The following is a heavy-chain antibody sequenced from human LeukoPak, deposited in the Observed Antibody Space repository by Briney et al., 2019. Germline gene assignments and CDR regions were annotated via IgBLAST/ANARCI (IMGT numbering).Heavy chain of an antibody. CDR2: INPNSGGT. D-gene: IGHD6-13*01. CDR3: ARDRGYSSSWYDYYYYYGMDV. V-gene: IGHV1-2*02. J-gene: IGHJ6*02. Sequence: GASVKVSCKASGYTFTGYYMHWVRQAPGQGLEWMGWINPNSGGTNYAQKFQGRVTMTRDMSISTAYMELSRLRFDDTAVYYCARDRGYSSSWYDYYYYYGMDVWGQGTTVTVSS. CDR1: GYTFTGYY.